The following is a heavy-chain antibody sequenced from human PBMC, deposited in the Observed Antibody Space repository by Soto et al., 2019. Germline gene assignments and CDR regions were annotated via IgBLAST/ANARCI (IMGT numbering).Heavy chain of an antibody. D-gene: IGHD7-27*01. CDR3: ARDQNWGSRAYYYCGMDV. Sequence: QVQLVESGGGVVQPGRSLRLSCAASGFTFSSYAMHWVRQAPGKGLEWVAVISYDGSNKYYADSVKGRFTISRDNSKNTLYLQMNSLRAEDTAVYYCARDQNWGSRAYYYCGMDVWGQGTTVTVSS. CDR2: ISYDGSNK. V-gene: IGHV3-30-3*01. CDR1: GFTFSSYA. J-gene: IGHJ6*02.